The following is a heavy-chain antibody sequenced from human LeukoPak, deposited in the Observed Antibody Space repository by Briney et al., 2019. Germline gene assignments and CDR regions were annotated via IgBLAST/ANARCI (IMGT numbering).Heavy chain of an antibody. CDR3: EISTYYYDSSGSTTTTTN. CDR1: GGSISSGSYY. Sequence: PSQTLSLTCTVSGGSISSGSYYWSWIRQPAGKGLEWIGRIYTSGSTNYNPSLKSRVTISVDTSKNQFSLKLSSVTAADTAVYYCEISTYYYDSSGSTTTTTNWGQGTLVTVSS. J-gene: IGHJ4*02. D-gene: IGHD3-22*01. CDR2: IYTSGST. V-gene: IGHV4-61*02.